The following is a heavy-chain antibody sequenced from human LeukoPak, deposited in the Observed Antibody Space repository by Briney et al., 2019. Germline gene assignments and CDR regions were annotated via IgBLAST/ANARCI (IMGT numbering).Heavy chain of an antibody. Sequence: SETLSLTCTVSGGSISSSSYYWGWIRQPPGKGLEWIGSIYYSGSTYYNPSLKSRVTISVDTSKNQFSLKLSSVTAADTAVYYCARFGAGIVVVPAAWDAYYFDYWGQGTLVTVSS. CDR3: ARFGAGIVVVPAAWDAYYFDY. D-gene: IGHD2-2*01. CDR2: IYYSGST. CDR1: GGSISSSSYY. J-gene: IGHJ4*02. V-gene: IGHV4-39*07.